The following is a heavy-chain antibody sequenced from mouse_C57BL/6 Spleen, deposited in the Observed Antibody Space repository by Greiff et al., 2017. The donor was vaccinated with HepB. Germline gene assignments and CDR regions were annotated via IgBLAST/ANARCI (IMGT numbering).Heavy chain of an antibody. CDR1: GFNIKDDY. V-gene: IGHV14-4*01. J-gene: IGHJ3*01. CDR2: IDPENGDT. CDR3: TTHGWRFAY. Sequence: VQLQQSGAELVRPGASVKLSCTASGFNIKDDYMHWVKQRPEQGLEWIGWIDPENGDTEYASKFQGKATITADTSSNTAYLQLSSLTSEDTAVYYCTTHGWRFAYWGQGTLVTVSA. D-gene: IGHD2-2*01.